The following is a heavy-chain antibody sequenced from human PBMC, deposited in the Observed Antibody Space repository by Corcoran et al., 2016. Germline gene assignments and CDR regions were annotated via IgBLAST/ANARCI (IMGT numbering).Heavy chain of an antibody. CDR3: ARPFHGGDVDTAMGDYGMDV. Sequence: EVQLVESGGGLVKPGGSLRLSCAASGFTFSSYSMNWVRQAPGKGLEWVSSISSSSSYIYYADSVKGRFTISRDNAKNSLYLQMNSLRAEETAVYYCARPFHGGDVDTAMGDYGMDVWGQGTTITVSS. CDR2: ISSSSSYI. J-gene: IGHJ6*02. V-gene: IGHV3-21*01. CDR1: GFTFSSYS. D-gene: IGHD5-18*01.